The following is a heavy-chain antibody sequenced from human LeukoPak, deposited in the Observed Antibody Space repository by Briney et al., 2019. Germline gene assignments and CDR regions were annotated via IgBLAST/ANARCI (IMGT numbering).Heavy chain of an antibody. D-gene: IGHD6-19*01. CDR3: TTTYSSGWYGGDYYYGMDV. CDR2: IKSKTDGGTT. J-gene: IGHJ6*02. CDR1: GFTFSNAW. Sequence: PGGSLRLSCAASGFTFSNAWMSWVRQAPGKGLEWVGRIKSKTDGGTTDYAAPVKRRFTISRDDSKNTLYLQMNSLKTEDTAVYYCTTTYSSGWYGGDYYYGMDVWGQGTTVTVSS. V-gene: IGHV3-15*01.